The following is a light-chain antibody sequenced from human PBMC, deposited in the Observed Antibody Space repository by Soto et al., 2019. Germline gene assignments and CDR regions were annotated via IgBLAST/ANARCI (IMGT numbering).Light chain of an antibody. CDR3: QQYGGSTRT. CDR1: QSVTTQ. J-gene: IGKJ1*01. CDR2: GAS. Sequence: IVLTQSPGTLSLSPGERATLSCRASQSVTTQLAWYQQKPGQAPRLIIHGASSRATGVPDRITGSGSRTDFTLSISRLEPEDFAVYYCQQYGGSTRTFGQGTKVDIK. V-gene: IGKV3-20*01.